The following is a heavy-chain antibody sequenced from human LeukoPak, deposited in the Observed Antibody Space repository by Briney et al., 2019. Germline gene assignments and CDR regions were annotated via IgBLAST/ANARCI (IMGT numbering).Heavy chain of an antibody. D-gene: IGHD5-12*01. J-gene: IGHJ4*02. V-gene: IGHV4-4*07. CDR3: ARDRSGYSEYYFDY. CDR1: GGSTNTYC. Sequence: PSETLSLTCTVSGGSTNTYCWSWIRQTAEKGLEWIGRIYPSGSTYYNPSLKSRVTISIDKSKNQFSLRLTSVTAADTAVYYCARDRSGYSEYYFDYWGQGSLVTVSS. CDR2: IYPSGST.